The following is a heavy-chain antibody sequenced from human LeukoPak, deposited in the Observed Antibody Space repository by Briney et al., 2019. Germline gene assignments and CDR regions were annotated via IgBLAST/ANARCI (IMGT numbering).Heavy chain of an antibody. J-gene: IGHJ4*02. D-gene: IGHD3/OR15-3a*01. V-gene: IGHV3-7*05. CDR2: IKPDGSEK. Sequence: GGSLRLSCADSGITFSGNWMSWVRQAPGKGLEWVAHIKPDGSEKYYVDSVRGRFTISRDNAENSLYLEMNSLRAEDTAADYFAGDRDWSFDSWGQGTLVTVS. CDR1: GITFSGNW. CDR3: AGDRDWSFDS.